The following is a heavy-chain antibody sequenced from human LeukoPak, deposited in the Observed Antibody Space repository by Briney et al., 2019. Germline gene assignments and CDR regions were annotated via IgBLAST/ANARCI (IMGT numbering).Heavy chain of an antibody. CDR3: ARFATGGLYYFDY. CDR2: MYHSGNS. Sequence: SETLSLTCTVSGFSVSSPYYWGWIRQPPGQGLEWIGTMYHSGNSYYDPSLQSRLTISVDTSKNQFSLKLISVTAADTAVYYCARFATGGLYYFDYWGQGTLVTVSS. V-gene: IGHV4-38-2*02. CDR1: GFSVSSPYY. D-gene: IGHD2-8*02. J-gene: IGHJ4*02.